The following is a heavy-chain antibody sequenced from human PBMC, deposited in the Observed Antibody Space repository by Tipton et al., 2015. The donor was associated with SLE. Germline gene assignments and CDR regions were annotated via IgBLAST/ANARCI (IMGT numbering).Heavy chain of an antibody. J-gene: IGHJ4*02. CDR3: ARDGDYDFWSGYYTIPY. V-gene: IGHV3-43*01. CDR1: GFTFDDYT. Sequence: GSLRLSCAASGFTFDDYTMHWVRQAPGKGLEWVSLISWDGGSTYYADSVKGRFTISRDNAKNSLYLQMNSLRAEDTAVYYCARDGDYDFWSGYYTIPYWGQGTLVTVSS. CDR2: ISWDGGST. D-gene: IGHD3-3*01.